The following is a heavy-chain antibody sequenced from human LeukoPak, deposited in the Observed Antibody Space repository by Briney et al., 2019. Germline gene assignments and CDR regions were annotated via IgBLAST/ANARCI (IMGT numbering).Heavy chain of an antibody. Sequence: PGTSLRLSCAASGFTFRSYAMHWVRQAPGKGLEWVAVISYDGSNKYYADSVKGRFTISRDNSKNTLYLQMNSLRAEDTALYYCAGGQMFTSGGFDDWGQGTLVTVSS. CDR3: AGGQMFTSGGFDD. J-gene: IGHJ4*02. CDR2: ISYDGSNK. V-gene: IGHV3-30-3*01. D-gene: IGHD6-19*01. CDR1: GFTFRSYA.